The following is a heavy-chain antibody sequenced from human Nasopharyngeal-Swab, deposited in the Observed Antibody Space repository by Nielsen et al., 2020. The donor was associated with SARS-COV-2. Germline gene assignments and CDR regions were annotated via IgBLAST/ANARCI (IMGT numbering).Heavy chain of an antibody. CDR3: ARRYYDYIWGSYTPNGMDV. V-gene: IGHV3-7*01. J-gene: IGHJ6*02. D-gene: IGHD3-16*01. Sequence: WIRQPPGKGLEWVANIKQDGSEKYYVDSVKGRFTISRDNAKSSLYLQMNSLRAEDTAVYYCARRYYDYIWGSYTPNGMDVWGQGTTVTVSS. CDR2: IKQDGSEK.